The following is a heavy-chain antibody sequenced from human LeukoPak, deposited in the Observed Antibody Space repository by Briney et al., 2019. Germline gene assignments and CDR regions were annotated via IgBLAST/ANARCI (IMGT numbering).Heavy chain of an antibody. J-gene: IGHJ4*02. V-gene: IGHV3-21*01. D-gene: IGHD3-22*01. Sequence: PGGSLRLSCAASGFTFSTYSMNWVRQAPGKGLEWVSCISSSGSYIYYADSVRRRFTISRDNAKNSLYLQMSSLRAEDTAVYYCARGEDYSDSSGYYYGHDYWGQGTLVTVSS. CDR3: ARGEDYSDSSGYYYGHDY. CDR2: ISSSGSYI. CDR1: GFTFSTYS.